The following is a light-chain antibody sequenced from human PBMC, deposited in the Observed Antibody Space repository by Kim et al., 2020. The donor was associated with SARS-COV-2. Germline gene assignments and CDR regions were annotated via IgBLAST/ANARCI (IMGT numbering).Light chain of an antibody. CDR3: QAWDSSTAV. CDR1: KLGDKY. Sequence: SYELTQPPSVSVSPGQTVSITCSGDKLGDKYACWYQQKPGQSPVLVIYQDSNRPSGIPERFSGSNSGNTATLTISGTQAMDEADYYCQAWDSSTAVFGGG. J-gene: IGLJ3*02. V-gene: IGLV3-1*01. CDR2: QDS.